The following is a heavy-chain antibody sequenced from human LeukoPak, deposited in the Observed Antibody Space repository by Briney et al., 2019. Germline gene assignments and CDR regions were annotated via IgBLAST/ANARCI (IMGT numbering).Heavy chain of an antibody. V-gene: IGHV3-7*01. D-gene: IGHD6-13*01. J-gene: IGHJ4*02. Sequence: GGSLRLSCAASGFTFSSYWMSWVRQAPGKGLEWVANIKQDGSEKYYVDSVKGRFTISRDNAKNSLYLQMNSLRAEDTAVYYCARDLLGSSWYAEEDYWGQGTLVTVSS. CDR1: GFTFSSYW. CDR2: IKQDGSEK. CDR3: ARDLLGSSWYAEEDY.